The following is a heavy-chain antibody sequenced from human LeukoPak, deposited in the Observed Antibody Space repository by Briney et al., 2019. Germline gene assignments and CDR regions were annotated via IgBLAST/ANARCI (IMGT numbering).Heavy chain of an antibody. CDR2: ISSSGNTI. D-gene: IGHD2-2*02. Sequence: GGSLRLSCAASGFTFSSYEMNWVRQAPGKGLEWVSYISSSGNTIYYADSVKGRFTISRDNAKNTLYLQMNSLRAEDTAVYYCARKNTVNFDFWGQGALVTVSS. V-gene: IGHV3-48*03. CDR1: GFTFSSYE. CDR3: ARKNTVNFDF. J-gene: IGHJ4*02.